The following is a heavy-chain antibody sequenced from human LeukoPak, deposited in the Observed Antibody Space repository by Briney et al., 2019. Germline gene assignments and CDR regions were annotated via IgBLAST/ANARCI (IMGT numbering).Heavy chain of an antibody. CDR2: IIPILGIA. J-gene: IGHJ4*02. CDR1: GGTFSSYA. V-gene: IGHV1-69*04. Sequence: SVKVSCKASGGTFSSYAISWLRQAPGQGLEWMGRIIPILGIANYAQIFQGRVTITADKSTSTAYMGLSSLRSEDTAVYYCASRDDSSGYYRFDNWGQGTLVTVSS. D-gene: IGHD3-22*01. CDR3: ASRDDSSGYYRFDN.